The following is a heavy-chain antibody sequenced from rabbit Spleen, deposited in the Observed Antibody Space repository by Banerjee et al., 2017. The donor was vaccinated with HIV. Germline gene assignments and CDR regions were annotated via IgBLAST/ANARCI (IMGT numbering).Heavy chain of an antibody. CDR2: IAGGSSALL. V-gene: IGHV1S45*01. CDR1: GFSFSYYW. CDR3: ARDTGSSFSSYGMDL. J-gene: IGHJ6*01. Sequence: QEQLVESGGGLVQPEGSLTLTCTASGFSFSYYWMSWVRQAPGKGLEWIGCIAGGSSALLYYANWAKGLFTISKTSSTTVTLQMTSLTAADTATYFCARDTGSSFSSYGMDLWGPGTLVTVS. D-gene: IGHD8-1*01.